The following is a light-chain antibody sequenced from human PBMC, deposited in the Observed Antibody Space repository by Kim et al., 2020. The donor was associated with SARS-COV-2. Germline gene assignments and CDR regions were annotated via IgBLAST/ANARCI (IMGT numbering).Light chain of an antibody. CDR3: QQYSDWPRA. CDR2: GAS. V-gene: IGKV3-15*01. J-gene: IGKJ2*01. CDR1: QSIGSN. Sequence: SWSPGQRATLSCRAMQSIGSNVAWYQQRTGPAPRLLIHGASSRATGVPARFSGSVSGTEFSLTISSLQCEDFAVYYCQQYSDWPRAFGQGTKLEI.